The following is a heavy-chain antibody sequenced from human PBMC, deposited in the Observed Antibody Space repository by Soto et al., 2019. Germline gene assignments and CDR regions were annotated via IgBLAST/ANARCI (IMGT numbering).Heavy chain of an antibody. V-gene: IGHV3-30*03. Sequence: PGGSLRLSCAASGFTFSGYAIHWVRQAPGKGLEWVAVISDDGSNKYYVDSVKGRFTISRDNSKNTLYLQMNNLRAEDTAVYYCARDWGSGWHYGMDVWGQGTTVTVSS. CDR2: ISDDGSNK. D-gene: IGHD6-19*01. CDR3: ARDWGSGWHYGMDV. J-gene: IGHJ6*02. CDR1: GFTFSGYA.